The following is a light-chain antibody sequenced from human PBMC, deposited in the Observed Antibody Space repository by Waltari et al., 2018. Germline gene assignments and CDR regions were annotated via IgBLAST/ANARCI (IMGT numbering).Light chain of an antibody. J-gene: IGLJ1*01. V-gene: IGLV2-14*03. CDR2: DVS. Sequence: QSALTQPASVSGSPGQSITISCTGTTSDVGDYDYVSWYQQHPGKAPKVVIYDVSKRPSGVSNRFSGSKSGNTASLTISGLQTEDEADYYCSSFTSSTTFYVFGTGTKVTVL. CDR3: SSFTSSTTFYV. CDR1: TSDVGDYDY.